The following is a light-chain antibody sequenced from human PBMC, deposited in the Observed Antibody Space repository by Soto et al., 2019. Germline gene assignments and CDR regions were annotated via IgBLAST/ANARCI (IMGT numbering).Light chain of an antibody. V-gene: IGKV1-5*01. J-gene: IGKJ1*01. Sequence: EIPMTQSASSLPASVGDRGTIXCRASQSTDRWLVWYQQTKGKAPKILIYHASSLETGVTSRFSGSGCGKEFILTISSLQPDDFATYYCQHYNSYGTFGQGTKVDIK. CDR3: QHYNSYGT. CDR1: QSTDRW. CDR2: HAS.